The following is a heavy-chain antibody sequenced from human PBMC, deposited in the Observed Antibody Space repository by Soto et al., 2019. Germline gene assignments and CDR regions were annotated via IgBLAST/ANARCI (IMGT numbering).Heavy chain of an antibody. V-gene: IGHV4-59*01. CDR1: GGSISSYY. J-gene: IGHJ4*02. CDR2: IYYSGST. Sequence: QVQLQEWGPGLVKPSESLSLTWTVSGGSISSYYWSWIRQPPGKGLEWIGYIYYSGSTNYNPSLKSRVTISVDTSKNQFSLKLSSVTAADTAVYYCARGGDSSGWYSAYYFDYWGQGTLVTVSS. CDR3: ARGGDSSGWYSAYYFDY. D-gene: IGHD6-19*01.